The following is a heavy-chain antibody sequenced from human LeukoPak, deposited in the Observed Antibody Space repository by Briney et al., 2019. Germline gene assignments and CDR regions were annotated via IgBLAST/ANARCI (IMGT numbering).Heavy chain of an antibody. J-gene: IGHJ4*02. CDR3: AKDMRELQTFDY. V-gene: IGHV3-30*02. D-gene: IGHD1-26*01. Sequence: GGSLRLSCAASGFTFSSYGMHWVRQAPGKGLEWVAFIRYDGSNKYYADSVKGRFTISRDNSKNTLYLQMNSLRAEDTAVYYCAKDMRELQTFDYWGQGTLVTVS. CDR1: GFTFSSYG. CDR2: IRYDGSNK.